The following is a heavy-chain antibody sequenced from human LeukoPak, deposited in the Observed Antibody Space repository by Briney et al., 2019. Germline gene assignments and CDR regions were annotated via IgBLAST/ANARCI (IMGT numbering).Heavy chain of an antibody. Sequence: KTSETLSLTCSVFSGSLSGYSWGWIRQSPGTGLEWIGEIHEGRRADYNPSLKSRVTISRDTSKNQFSLKLSSVTAADTAVYYCARSQSLWAAPSFDLWGQGTMVTVS. CDR3: ARSQSLWAAPSFDL. D-gene: IGHD7-27*01. V-gene: IGHV4-34*01. CDR2: IHEGRRA. J-gene: IGHJ3*01. CDR1: SGSLSGYS.